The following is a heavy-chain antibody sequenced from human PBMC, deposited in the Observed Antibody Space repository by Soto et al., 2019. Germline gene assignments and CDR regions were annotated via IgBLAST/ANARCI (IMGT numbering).Heavy chain of an antibody. D-gene: IGHD6-13*01. CDR1: GFTFSSCV. Sequence: EVHLLESGGGLVQPGESLRLSCETSGFTFSSCVMTWVRQAPGKGLEWVAVITKSGDTDYADSVNGRFTISRDNSKNTVYLQMNSLRAEDTAVYYCAKGLLNGRWYAADWGQGALVTVSS. CDR3: AKGLLNGRWYAAD. CDR2: ITKSGDT. J-gene: IGHJ4*02. V-gene: IGHV3-23*01.